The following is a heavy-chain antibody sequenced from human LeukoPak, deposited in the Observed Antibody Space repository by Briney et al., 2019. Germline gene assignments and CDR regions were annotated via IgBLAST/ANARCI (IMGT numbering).Heavy chain of an antibody. D-gene: IGHD4-17*01. J-gene: IGHJ4*02. V-gene: IGHV1-46*01. CDR3: ARVGYGDYGLPW. Sequence: ASVKVSCKASGYTFTSYYMHWVRQAPGQGLEWMGIINPSGGSTSYAQKFQGRVTMTRDTSTSTVYMELSSLRSEDTAAYYCARVGYGDYGLPWWGQGTLVTVSS. CDR1: GYTFTSYY. CDR2: INPSGGST.